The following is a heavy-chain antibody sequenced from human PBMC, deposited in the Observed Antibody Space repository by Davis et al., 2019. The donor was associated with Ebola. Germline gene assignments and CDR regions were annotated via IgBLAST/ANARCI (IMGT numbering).Heavy chain of an antibody. J-gene: IGHJ6*04. CDR1: GYTFTNYD. CDR3: AREVVVVVAATPSGYYYYGMDV. D-gene: IGHD2-15*01. Sequence: AASVKVSCKASGYTFTNYDINWVRQAAGQGLEWMGWMNPNTGDTGNAQRFQGRVTMTRDTSISTAYMELSRLRSEDTAVYYCAREVVVVVAATPSGYYYYGMDVWGKGTTVTVSS. V-gene: IGHV1-8*01. CDR2: MNPNTGDT.